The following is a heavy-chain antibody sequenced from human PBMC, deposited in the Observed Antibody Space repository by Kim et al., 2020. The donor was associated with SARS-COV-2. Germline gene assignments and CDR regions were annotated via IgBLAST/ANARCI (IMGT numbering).Heavy chain of an antibody. CDR2: IYHSGST. J-gene: IGHJ6*02. D-gene: IGHD4-17*01. CDR1: GGSISSSNW. CDR3: ARDPGDSTRYYYYGMDV. V-gene: IGHV4-4*02. Sequence: SETLSLTCAVSGGSISSSNWWSWVRPPPGTGLEWIGEIYHSGSTNYNPSLKSRVTISVDKSKNQFSLKLSSVTAADTAVYYCARDPGDSTRYYYYGMDVWGQGTTVTVSS.